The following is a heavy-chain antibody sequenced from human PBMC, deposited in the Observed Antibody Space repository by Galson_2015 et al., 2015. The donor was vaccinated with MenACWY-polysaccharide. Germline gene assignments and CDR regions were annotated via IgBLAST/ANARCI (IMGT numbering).Heavy chain of an antibody. V-gene: IGHV3-74*01. J-gene: IGHJ4*02. CDR2: IKSDGSST. D-gene: IGHD5-12*01. CDR3: ARGYSGYD. CDR1: GFTFSTYW. Sequence: RLSCASSGFTFSTYWTHWVRQAPGKGLVWVSRIKSDGSSTSYADSVKGRFTISRDNAKNKLYLQMNSLRAEDTAVYYCARGYSGYDWGQGTLVTVSS.